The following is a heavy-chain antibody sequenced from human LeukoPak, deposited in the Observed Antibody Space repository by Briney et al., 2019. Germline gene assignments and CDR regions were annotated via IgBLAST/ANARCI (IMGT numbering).Heavy chain of an antibody. CDR2: IYPGDSDT. J-gene: IGHJ5*02. Sequence: GESLKISCKGSGYSFTSYWIGWVRQIPGKGLEWMGIIYPGDSDTRYSPSFQGQVTISADKSISTSYLQWSTLKASDTAMYYCARLRGNYYDSSGHNWFDPWGQGTLVTVSS. CDR1: GYSFTSYW. D-gene: IGHD3-22*01. CDR3: ARLRGNYYDSSGHNWFDP. V-gene: IGHV5-51*01.